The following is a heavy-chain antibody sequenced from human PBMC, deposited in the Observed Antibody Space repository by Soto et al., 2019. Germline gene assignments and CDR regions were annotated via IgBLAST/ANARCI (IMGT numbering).Heavy chain of an antibody. CDR2: IKSKTDGGTT. CDR1: GFTFSNAW. J-gene: IGHJ6*02. CDR3: TTVSSIAALAGGYYYYGMDV. V-gene: IGHV3-15*01. Sequence: EVQLVESGGGLVKPGGSLRLSCAASGFTFSNAWMSWVRQAPGKGLEWVGRIKSKTDGGTTDYAAPVKGRFTISRDDSKNTLYLLMNSLKTEDTAVYYCTTVSSIAALAGGYYYYGMDVWGQGTTVTVSS. D-gene: IGHD6-6*01.